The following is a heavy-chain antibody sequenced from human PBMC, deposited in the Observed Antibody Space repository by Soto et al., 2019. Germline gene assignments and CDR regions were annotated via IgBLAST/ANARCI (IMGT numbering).Heavy chain of an antibody. CDR2: FYYSGST. D-gene: IGHD2-8*01. CDR3: ARLGGYCTTSCYGYYAMDV. CDR1: GGSSSSGTYS. J-gene: IGHJ6*02. Sequence: SETLSLTCTASGGSSSSGTYSWGWIRQPPGKGLEWIGTFYYSGSTNYNPSLKSRVTMSVDTSKNQFSLKVSSVTAADTALYYCARLGGYCTTSCYGYYAMDVWGQGTTVTVSS. V-gene: IGHV4-39*01.